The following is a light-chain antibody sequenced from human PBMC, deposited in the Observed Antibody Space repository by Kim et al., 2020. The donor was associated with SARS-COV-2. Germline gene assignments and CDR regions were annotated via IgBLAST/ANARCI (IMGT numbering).Light chain of an antibody. V-gene: IGKV2-24*01. Sequence: QPAAISCRSSQSLVYSDGNTYLRWLQQRPGQPPRRLIYQISSRFSGVPDRFSGSGAGTDFTLTISRVEAEDVGVYYCMQATQFPYTFGQGTKLEI. CDR3: MQATQFPYT. J-gene: IGKJ2*01. CDR2: QIS. CDR1: QSLVYSDGNTY.